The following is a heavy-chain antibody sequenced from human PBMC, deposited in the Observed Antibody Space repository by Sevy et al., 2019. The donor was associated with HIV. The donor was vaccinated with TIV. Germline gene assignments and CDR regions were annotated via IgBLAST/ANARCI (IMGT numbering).Heavy chain of an antibody. Sequence: GGSLRLSCVASGFAFSTHAMHWVRQAPDKGLEWVAVISYDGTNKNYADSVKDPFTISRDNSTDTLYLQMNSLRADDTAVYYCAREFTCWDLHLDYWGQGTLVTVSS. CDR3: AREFTCWDLHLDY. J-gene: IGHJ4*02. CDR2: ISYDGTNK. D-gene: IGHD1-26*01. CDR1: GFAFSTHA. V-gene: IGHV3-30-3*01.